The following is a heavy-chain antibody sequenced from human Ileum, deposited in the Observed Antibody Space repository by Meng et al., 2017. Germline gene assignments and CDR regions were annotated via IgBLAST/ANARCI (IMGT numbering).Heavy chain of an antibody. CDR1: GGTFSSYA. CDR3: ARDILNSTPPIQAKNAFDI. J-gene: IGHJ3*02. V-gene: IGHV1-69*05. Sequence: QAHLGRVGAEEEKPGASGRATCKASGGTFSSYATSWVRQGPGKGLEWMGGIIPIFGTANDAQKCQGRVTITTDESTSTAYMELSSLRSEDTAVYYCARDILNSTPPIQAKNAFDIWGQGTMVTVSS. D-gene: IGHD2/OR15-2a*01. CDR2: IIPIFGTA.